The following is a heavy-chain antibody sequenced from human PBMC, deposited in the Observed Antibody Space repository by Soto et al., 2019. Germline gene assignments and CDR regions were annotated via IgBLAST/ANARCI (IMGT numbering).Heavy chain of an antibody. CDR1: GFTFSSYA. J-gene: IGHJ4*02. CDR3: ASTRLIVVVPAAANLFDY. Sequence: HPGGSLRLSCAASGFTFSSYAMSWVRQAPGKGLEWVSAISGSGGSTYYADSVKGRFTISRDNSKNTLYLQMNSLRAEDTAVYYCASTRLIVVVPAAANLFDYWGQGTLVTVSS. V-gene: IGHV3-23*01. D-gene: IGHD2-2*01. CDR2: ISGSGGST.